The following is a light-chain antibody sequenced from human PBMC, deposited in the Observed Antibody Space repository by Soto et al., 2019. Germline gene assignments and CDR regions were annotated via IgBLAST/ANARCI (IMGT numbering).Light chain of an antibody. CDR1: QSIGNN. V-gene: IGKV3-15*01. J-gene: IGKJ1*01. CDR3: QQYNNCPPWT. CDR2: GAS. Sequence: EIVMTQSPATLSVSPGERATLSCRASQSIGNNLAWYQHKPGQAPSLLIYGASTRASGVPVRFSGSGSKTEFTLTIRSLQAEDFAVYYCQQYNNCPPWTFGQGTKVDIK.